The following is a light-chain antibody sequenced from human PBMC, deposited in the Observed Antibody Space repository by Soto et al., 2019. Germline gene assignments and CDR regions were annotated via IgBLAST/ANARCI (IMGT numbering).Light chain of an antibody. CDR2: GNR. CDR1: SSNLGAGYD. V-gene: IGLV1-40*01. CDR3: QAYDYSLTASV. Sequence: QLVLTQPPSVSGAPGQRITLSCTGNSSNLGAGYDVHWYQQLPGAAPKLVIFGNRNRPSGVPERFSGSKSGTSASLAITGLQAEDEADYYCQAYDYSLTASVFGGGTKLTVL. J-gene: IGLJ3*02.